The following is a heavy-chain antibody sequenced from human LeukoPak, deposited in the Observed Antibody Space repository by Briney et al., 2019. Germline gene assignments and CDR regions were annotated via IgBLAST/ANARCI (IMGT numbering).Heavy chain of an antibody. CDR3: AREGVAVAGTKPRYYYYGMDV. D-gene: IGHD6-19*01. CDR2: IIPIFGTA. J-gene: IGHJ6*02. Sequence: ASVKVSCKASGGTFISYAISWVRQAPGQGLEWMGGIIPIFGTANYAQKFQGRVTITADESTSTACMELSSLRSEDTAVYYCAREGVAVAGTKPRYYYYGMDVWGQGTTVTVSS. V-gene: IGHV1-69*13. CDR1: GGTFISYA.